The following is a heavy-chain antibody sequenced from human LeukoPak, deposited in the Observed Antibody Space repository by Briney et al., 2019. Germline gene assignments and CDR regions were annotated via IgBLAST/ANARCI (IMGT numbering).Heavy chain of an antibody. J-gene: IGHJ4*02. CDR3: ASEPVEMAPYFDY. Sequence: GGSLRLSCAASGFTFSDHYMDWVRQAPGKGLEWVGRIRNKANSYTTEYAASVKGRFTISRDDSKNSLYLQMNSLRAEDTAVYYCASEPVEMAPYFDYWGQGTLVTVSS. CDR2: IRNKANSYTT. CDR1: GFTFSDHY. V-gene: IGHV3-72*01. D-gene: IGHD5-24*01.